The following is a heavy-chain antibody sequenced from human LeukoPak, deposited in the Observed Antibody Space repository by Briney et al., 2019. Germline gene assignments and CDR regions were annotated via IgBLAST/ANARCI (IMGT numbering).Heavy chain of an antibody. Sequence: SVKVSCKASRGTFSSYAISWVRQAPGQGLEWMGRIIPILGIANYAQKFQGRVTITADKSTSTAYMELSSLRSEDTAVYYCARDSTTGGLDYWGQGTLVTVSS. J-gene: IGHJ4*02. CDR3: ARDSTTGGLDY. CDR1: RGTFSSYA. CDR2: IIPILGIA. D-gene: IGHD5/OR15-5a*01. V-gene: IGHV1-69*04.